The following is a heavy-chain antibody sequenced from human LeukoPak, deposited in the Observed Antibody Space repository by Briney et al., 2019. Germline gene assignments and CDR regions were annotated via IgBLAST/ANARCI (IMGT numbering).Heavy chain of an antibody. V-gene: IGHV4-59*01. J-gene: IGHJ4*02. CDR3: ARDYYGSGYIDY. D-gene: IGHD3-10*01. CDR1: GVSISSYY. Sequence: SETLSLTCTVSGVSISSYYWSWIRQPAGKGLEWIGYIYYSGSTNYNPSLKSRVTISVDTSKNQFSLKLSSVTAADTAVYYCARDYYGSGYIDYWGQGTLVTVSS. CDR2: IYYSGST.